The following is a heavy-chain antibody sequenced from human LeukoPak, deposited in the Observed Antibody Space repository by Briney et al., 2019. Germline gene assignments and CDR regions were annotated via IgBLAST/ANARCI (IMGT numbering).Heavy chain of an antibody. Sequence: ASVKVSCKAPGYTFTGYYMHWVRQAPGQGLEWMGWINPNSGGTNYAQKFQGRVTMTRDTSISTAYMELSRLRSDDTAVYYCARDPDIVVVPAAIRHFYMDVWGKGTTVTISS. D-gene: IGHD2-2*02. CDR1: GYTFTGYY. CDR3: ARDPDIVVVPAAIRHFYMDV. J-gene: IGHJ6*03. CDR2: INPNSGGT. V-gene: IGHV1-2*02.